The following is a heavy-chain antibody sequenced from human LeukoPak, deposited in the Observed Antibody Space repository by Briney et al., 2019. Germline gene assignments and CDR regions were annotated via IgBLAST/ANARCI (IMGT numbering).Heavy chain of an antibody. J-gene: IGHJ4*02. D-gene: IGHD5-18*01. V-gene: IGHV3-48*03. CDR3: ARDSSGYGYEEWR. CDR2: ISSSGSTI. Sequence: GGSLRLSCAASGFTFSSYEMNWVSQAPGKGLEWVSYISSSGSTIYYADSVKGRFTISRDNTKNSVSLQMNSLRVEDTAIYYCARDSSGYGYEEWRWGQGILVTVSS. CDR1: GFTFSSYE.